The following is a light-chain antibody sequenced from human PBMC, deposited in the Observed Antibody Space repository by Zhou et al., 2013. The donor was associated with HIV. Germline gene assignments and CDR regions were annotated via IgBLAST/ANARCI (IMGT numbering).Light chain of an antibody. CDR2: AAS. Sequence: VVMTQSPAFLSVSPGERVTLSCRASQSVDSSYLAWYQQKPGQAPRLLIYAASSRATGIPDRFSGSASGTEFTLTISSLQPDDFATYYCQQYNSYWTFGQGTKVEIK. J-gene: IGKJ1*01. CDR3: QQYNSYWT. V-gene: IGKV3D-15*01. CDR1: QSVDSSY.